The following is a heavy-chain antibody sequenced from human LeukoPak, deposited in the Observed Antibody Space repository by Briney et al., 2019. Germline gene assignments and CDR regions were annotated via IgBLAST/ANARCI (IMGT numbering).Heavy chain of an antibody. D-gene: IGHD3-10*01. J-gene: IGHJ3*01. CDR3: ARGRSITLLRGVALSDGFDF. V-gene: IGHV3-21*06. CDR1: GFTFSSYA. CDR2: IDTSASYV. Sequence: SGGSLRLSCAASGFTFSSYAMSWVRQAPGKGLEWVSFIDTSASYVYYGDSVKGRFAISRDNAKNSLYLQMNGLRAEDTAVYYCARGRSITLLRGVALSDGFDFWGQGAMVTVSS.